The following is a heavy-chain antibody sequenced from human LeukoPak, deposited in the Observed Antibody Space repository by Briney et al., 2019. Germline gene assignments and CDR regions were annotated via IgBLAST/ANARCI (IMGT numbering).Heavy chain of an antibody. D-gene: IGHD6-6*01. CDR3: ARGDLVRGYYYMDV. Sequence: ASVKVSCKASGYTFTGYYMHWVRQAPGQGLEWMGWINPNSGGTNYAQKFQGRVTVTRDTSISTAYMELTSLRSDGTAVYYCARGDLVRGYYYMDVWGKGTTVTVSS. V-gene: IGHV1-2*02. CDR1: GYTFTGYY. CDR2: INPNSGGT. J-gene: IGHJ6*03.